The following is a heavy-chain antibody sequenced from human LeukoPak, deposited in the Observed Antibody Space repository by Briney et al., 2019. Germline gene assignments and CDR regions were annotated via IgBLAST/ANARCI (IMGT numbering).Heavy chain of an antibody. V-gene: IGHV3-7*03. CDR3: WKDRPVNWNNGPYHLGLAV. D-gene: IGHD1/OR15-1a*01. CDR1: GFTLSNYW. Sequence: PEGSLRLFCAASGFTLSNYWLTWVRQAPGKGPEGVANIKHDGSEKYYVESVKGRFTISRDNSNNTLYLQMDSLRAEDTALYYCWKDRPVNWNNGPYHLGLAVWGQGTTVT. J-gene: IGHJ6*02. CDR2: IKHDGSEK.